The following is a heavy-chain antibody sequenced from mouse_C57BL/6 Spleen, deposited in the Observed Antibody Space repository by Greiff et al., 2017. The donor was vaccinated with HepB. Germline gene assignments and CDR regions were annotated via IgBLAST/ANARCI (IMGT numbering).Heavy chain of an antibody. V-gene: IGHV1-19*01. Sequence: VHVKQSGPVLVKPGASVKMSCKASGYTFTDYYMNWVKQSHGKSLEWIGVINPYNGGTSYNQKFKGKATLTVDKSSSTAYMELNSLTSEDSAVYYCARSGGNYAWFAYWGQGTLVTVSA. CDR2: INPYNGGT. CDR3: ARSGGNYAWFAY. CDR1: GYTFTDYY. J-gene: IGHJ3*01. D-gene: IGHD2-1*01.